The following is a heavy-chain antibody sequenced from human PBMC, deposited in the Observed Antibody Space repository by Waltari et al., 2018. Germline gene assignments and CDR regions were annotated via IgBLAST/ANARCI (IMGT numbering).Heavy chain of an antibody. J-gene: IGHJ6*02. CDR3: HGTGLQPYKYGMDV. CDR2: FDPEEGET. Sequence: HVQLVQSGAEVKKPGASVKVSCKVSGYSLTELSMHWVGQAPGKGLEWMGGFDPEEGETIYARKLQGRVTVTEDTSTDTAFMELSSLRSEDTAVYYCHGTGLQPYKYGMDVWGQGTTVTVSS. CDR1: GYSLTELS. V-gene: IGHV1-24*01. D-gene: IGHD4-4*01.